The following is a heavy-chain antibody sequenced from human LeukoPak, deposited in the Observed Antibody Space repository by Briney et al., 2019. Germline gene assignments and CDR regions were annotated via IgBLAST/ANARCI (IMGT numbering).Heavy chain of an antibody. V-gene: IGHV4-59*08. Sequence: SETLSLTCAVYGGSFSSYYWSWIRQPPGKGLEWIEYIYYSGTTNYNPSLESRVTISVDTSKNQFSLKLTSVTAADTAVYYCARSHYGDYSEPSGWFDPWGQGTLVTVSS. D-gene: IGHD4-17*01. CDR1: GGSFSSYY. J-gene: IGHJ5*02. CDR3: ARSHYGDYSEPSGWFDP. CDR2: IYYSGTT.